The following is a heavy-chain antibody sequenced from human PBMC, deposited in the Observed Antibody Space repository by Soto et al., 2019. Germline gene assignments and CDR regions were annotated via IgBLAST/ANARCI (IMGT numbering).Heavy chain of an antibody. V-gene: IGHV1-69*02. CDR1: GGTFSSYT. Sequence: QVQLVQSGAEVKKPGSSVKVSCKASGGTFSSYTISWVRQAPGQGLEWMGSIIPILGIANYAQKFQGRVTITADKSTSTAYMELSSLRSEDTAVYYCARTGPNWFDPWGQGTLVTVSS. CDR3: ARTGPNWFDP. CDR2: IIPILGIA. J-gene: IGHJ5*02.